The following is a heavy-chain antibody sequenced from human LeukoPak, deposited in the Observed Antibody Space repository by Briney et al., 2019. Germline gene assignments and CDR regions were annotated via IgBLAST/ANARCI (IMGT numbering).Heavy chain of an antibody. CDR3: ARDSGTDSSGYYYPSDFDY. V-gene: IGHV1-18*01. CDR2: ICAYNGNT. CDR1: GYTFTSYG. J-gene: IGHJ4*02. Sequence: ASVKVSCKASGYTFTSYGISWVRQAPGQGLEWMGWICAYNGNTNYAQKLQGRVTMTTDTSTSTAYMELRSLRSDDTAVYYCARDSGTDSSGYYYPSDFDYWGQGTLVTVSS. D-gene: IGHD3-22*01.